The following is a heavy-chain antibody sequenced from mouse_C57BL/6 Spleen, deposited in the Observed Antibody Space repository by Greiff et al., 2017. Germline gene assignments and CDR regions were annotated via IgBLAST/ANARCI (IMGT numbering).Heavy chain of an antibody. Sequence: EVKVVESGGGLVKPGGSLKLSCAASGFTFSSYTMSWVRQTPEKRLEWVATISGGGGNTYYPDSVKGRFTISRDNAKNTLYLQMSSLRSEDTALYYCARGYDGYYAYAMDYWGQGTSVTVSS. CDR2: ISGGGGNT. D-gene: IGHD2-3*01. CDR1: GFTFSSYT. V-gene: IGHV5-9*01. J-gene: IGHJ4*01. CDR3: ARGYDGYYAYAMDY.